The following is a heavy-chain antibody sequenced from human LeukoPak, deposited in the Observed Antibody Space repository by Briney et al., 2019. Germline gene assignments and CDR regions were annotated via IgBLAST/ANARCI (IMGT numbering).Heavy chain of an antibody. CDR1: DGSISSSGYC. Sequence: SETLSLTCTVADGSISSSGYCWGWIREPPGKGLEGIVSIDYSGNTNYNPSLKSRVTIAVDMSKNQFSLKLSSVTAADTAVYYCAGNYYDSSGYPYYFDYWGQGTLVTVSS. CDR3: AGNYYDSSGYPYYFDY. J-gene: IGHJ4*02. D-gene: IGHD3-22*01. V-gene: IGHV4-39*01. CDR2: IDYSGNT.